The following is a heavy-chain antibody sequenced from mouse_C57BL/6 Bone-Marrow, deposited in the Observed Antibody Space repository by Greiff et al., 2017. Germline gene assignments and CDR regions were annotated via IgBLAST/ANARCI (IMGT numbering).Heavy chain of an antibody. J-gene: IGHJ4*01. Sequence: QVQLKESGPGLVAPSQSLSITCTVSGFSLTSYAISWVRPPPGKGLEWLGVIWTGGGTTYNSALKSRLSISKDNSKSQVFLNMNSMQPDDTARNYCARGPLYYDGYYAMDYWGQGTSVTVSS. D-gene: IGHD2-4*01. CDR2: IWTGGGT. V-gene: IGHV2-9-1*01. CDR1: GFSLTSYA. CDR3: ARGPLYYDGYYAMDY.